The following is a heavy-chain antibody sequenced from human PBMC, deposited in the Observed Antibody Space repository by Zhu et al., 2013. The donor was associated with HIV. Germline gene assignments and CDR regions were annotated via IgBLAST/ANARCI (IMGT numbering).Heavy chain of an antibody. CDR1: GYAFTSYY. CDR3: ARGLGGSFPANAEYFQH. J-gene: IGHJ1*01. V-gene: IGHV1-46*01. CDR2: INPLTGGT. Sequence: QVQLVQSGAAVRKPGASVQLACTTSGYAFTSYYLHWVRQVPGHRFEWIGEINPLTGGTTLAQAFKDRVAMTTETSTHTVYLDLRSLTLDDTAVYYCARGLGGSFPANAEYFQHWGQGSLVTVSS. D-gene: IGHD1-26*01.